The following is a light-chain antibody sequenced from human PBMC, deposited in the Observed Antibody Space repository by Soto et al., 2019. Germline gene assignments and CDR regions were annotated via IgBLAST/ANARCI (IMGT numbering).Light chain of an antibody. J-gene: IGKJ5*01. CDR1: ESINSY. CDR3: QQRSKWPIT. Sequence: EIVLTQSPATLSLSPGERGTLSCRASESINSYLAWYQQKPGQAPRLLIYDASNRATGIPARFSGSGSGTDFTLTISSLEPEDFAVYYCQQRSKWPITFGQGTRLEIK. CDR2: DAS. V-gene: IGKV3-11*01.